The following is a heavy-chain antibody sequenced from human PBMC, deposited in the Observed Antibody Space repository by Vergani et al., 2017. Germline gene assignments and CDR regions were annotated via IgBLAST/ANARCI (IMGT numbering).Heavy chain of an antibody. D-gene: IGHD4/OR15-4a*01. CDR2: ISGSGGST. J-gene: IGHJ4*02. V-gene: IGHV3-23*01. CDR1: GFTFSSYA. Sequence: EVQLLESGGGLVQPGGSLRLSCAASGFTFSSYAMSWVRQAPGKGLEWVSAISGSGGSTYYADSVKGRFTITRDNSKNTLYLQMNSLRAEDTAVYYCAKGMRQVGLWRELSLGYFDYWGQGSLVTVSS. CDR3: AKGMRQVGLWRELSLGYFDY.